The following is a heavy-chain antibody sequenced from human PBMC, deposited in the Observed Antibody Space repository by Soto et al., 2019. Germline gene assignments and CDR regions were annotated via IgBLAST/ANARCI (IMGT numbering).Heavy chain of an antibody. V-gene: IGHV4-59*08. D-gene: IGHD2-2*01. CDR3: ARLSRDIVVVPAAIQH. J-gene: IGHJ1*01. CDR1: GGSLTSYY. Sequence: PSETLSLTCTVSGGSLTSYYWTWIRQPPGKGLEWIGYIYYTGSATYNSSLTSRVTISVDTSKNQFSLKLSSVTAADTAVYYCARLSRDIVVVPAAIQHWGQGTLVTVSS. CDR2: IYYTGSA.